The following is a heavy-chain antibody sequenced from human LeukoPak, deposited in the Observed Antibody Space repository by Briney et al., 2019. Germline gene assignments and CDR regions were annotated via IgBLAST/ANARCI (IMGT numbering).Heavy chain of an antibody. J-gene: IGHJ6*02. V-gene: IGHV4-59*08. D-gene: IGHD2-21*02. Sequence: SETLSLTCTVSGGSISTYYWSWIRQPPGKGLERIGYIYYSGSTNYNPPLKSRVTISLDTSKNQFSLKLSSVTAADTAVYYCAGQYCGGDCYSSDYYYDMDVWGQGTTVTISS. CDR2: IYYSGST. CDR1: GGSISTYY. CDR3: AGQYCGGDCYSSDYYYDMDV.